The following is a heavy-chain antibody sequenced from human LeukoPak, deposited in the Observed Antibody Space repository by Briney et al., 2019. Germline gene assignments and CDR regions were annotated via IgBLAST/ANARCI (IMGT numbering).Heavy chain of an antibody. CDR1: GYTLTSYE. J-gene: IGHJ4*02. V-gene: IGHV1-8*01. Sequence: ASVKVSCKACGYTLTSYEINWVRPATGQGLEWMGWKNLNIGNTGYTQEFQGRVTMTTNTTISRAYMELSSLRSEDTAVYYCARSSVGSGWYGMGYWGEGTLVSVSS. CDR3: ARSSVGSGWYGMGY. D-gene: IGHD6-19*01. CDR2: KNLNIGNT.